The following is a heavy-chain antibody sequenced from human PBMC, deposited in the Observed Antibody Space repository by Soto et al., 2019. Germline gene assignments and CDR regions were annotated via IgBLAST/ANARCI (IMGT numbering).Heavy chain of an antibody. J-gene: IGHJ6*02. CDR2: IIPIFGTA. Sequence: ASVKVSCKASGGTFSSYAISWVRQAPGQGLEWMGGIIPIFGTANYAQKFQGRVTITADESTSTAYMELSSLRSEDTAVYYCARDGPRWLQTPDSYYYGMDVWGQGTTVTVSS. CDR1: GGTFSSYA. V-gene: IGHV1-69*13. CDR3: ARDGPRWLQTPDSYYYGMDV. D-gene: IGHD5-12*01.